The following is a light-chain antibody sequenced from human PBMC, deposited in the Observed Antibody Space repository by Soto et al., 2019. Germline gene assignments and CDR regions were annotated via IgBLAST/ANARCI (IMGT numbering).Light chain of an antibody. J-gene: IGLJ1*01. Sequence: QSALTQPASVSGSPGQSITISCTGTSSDVGGYNYVSWYQQHPVKAPKLMIYDVTNRPSGVSDRFSGSKSGNTASLTISGLQAEYEADYYCSSYTSSSTPYVFGTGTKVT. V-gene: IGLV2-14*01. CDR1: SSDVGGYNY. CDR3: SSYTSSSTPYV. CDR2: DVT.